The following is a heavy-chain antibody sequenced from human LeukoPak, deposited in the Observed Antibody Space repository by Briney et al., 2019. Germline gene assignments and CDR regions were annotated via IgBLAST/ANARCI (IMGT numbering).Heavy chain of an antibody. D-gene: IGHD6-13*01. CDR3: ARAIRASSSSCNDY. CDR2: ISSSSSYI. J-gene: IGHJ4*02. V-gene: IGHV3-21*01. Sequence: PGGSLRLSCAASGFTFSSYSMNWVRQAPGKGLEWVSSISSSSSYIYYADSVKGRFTISRDNAKNSLYLQMNSLRAEDTAGYYCARAIRASSSSCNDYWGQGTLVTVSS. CDR1: GFTFSSYS.